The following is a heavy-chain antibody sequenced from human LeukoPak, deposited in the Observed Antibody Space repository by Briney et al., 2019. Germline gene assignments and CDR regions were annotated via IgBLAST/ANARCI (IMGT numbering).Heavy chain of an antibody. Sequence: PAETLSLTCTVSGGSISSYYWSWIRQPAGKGLEWIGRIYTSGSTNYNPSLKSRVTISVDKSKNQFSLKLSSVTAADTAVYYCAREEWELLKGGWFDPWGQGTLVTVSS. CDR3: AREEWELLKGGWFDP. J-gene: IGHJ5*02. CDR1: GGSISSYY. V-gene: IGHV4-4*07. D-gene: IGHD1-26*01. CDR2: IYTSGST.